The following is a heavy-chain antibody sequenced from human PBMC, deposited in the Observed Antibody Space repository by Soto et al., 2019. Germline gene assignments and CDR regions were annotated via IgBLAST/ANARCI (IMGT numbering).Heavy chain of an antibody. Sequence: EVQLVESEGGLVQPGGSLRLSCAASGFTFSYYWMHWVRQAPGQGLVWVSRIHSDGSSTTYADSVKGRFTISRDNAKNTLYLQMNTLRAEDTALYYFASGNRGAFVLWCQGTMVTVSS. J-gene: IGHJ3*01. CDR3: ASGNRGAFVL. CDR1: GFTFSYYW. CDR2: IHSDGSST. V-gene: IGHV3-74*01.